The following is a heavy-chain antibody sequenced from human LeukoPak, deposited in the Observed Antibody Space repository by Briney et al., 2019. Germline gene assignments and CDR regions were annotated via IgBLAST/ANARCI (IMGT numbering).Heavy chain of an antibody. V-gene: IGHV3-7*03. J-gene: IGHJ4*02. Sequence: GGSLRLSCAASGFTFSSYWMSWVRQAPGKGLEWVANIKQDGSEKYYVDSVKGRFTISRDNSKNTLYLQMNSLRAEDTAVYYCAARGSYPPFDYWGQGTLVTVSS. CDR1: GFTFSSYW. CDR2: IKQDGSEK. CDR3: AARGSYPPFDY. D-gene: IGHD1-26*01.